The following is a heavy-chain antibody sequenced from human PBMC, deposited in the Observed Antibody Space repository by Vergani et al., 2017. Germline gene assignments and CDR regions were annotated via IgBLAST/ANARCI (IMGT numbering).Heavy chain of an antibody. J-gene: IGHJ3*02. V-gene: IGHV3-30-3*01. D-gene: IGHD3-22*01. Sequence: QVQLVGAGGSVVQPGRSLRLSCAASGFTFSSYAMHWVRQAPGKGLEWVAVISYDGSNKYYADSVKGRFTISRDNSKNTLYLQMNSLRAEDTAVYYCARDYDYDFDIWGQGTMVTVSS. CDR3: ARDYDYDFDI. CDR1: GFTFSSYA. CDR2: ISYDGSNK.